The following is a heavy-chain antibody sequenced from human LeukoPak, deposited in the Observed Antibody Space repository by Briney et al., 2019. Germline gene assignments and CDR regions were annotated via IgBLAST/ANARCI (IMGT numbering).Heavy chain of an antibody. Sequence: SSVKVSCKASLGTFSSYAISWVRQAPGHRLEWIGGVFPIFCSSNSAQKFQGRVTITADESTSTAYMQLTSLRSEDTAVYYCARSVHRNHRFRFDPWGQGTLVTVSS. D-gene: IGHD1-14*01. CDR2: VFPIFCSS. CDR3: ARSVHRNHRFRFDP. J-gene: IGHJ5*02. V-gene: IGHV1-69*01. CDR1: LGTFSSYA.